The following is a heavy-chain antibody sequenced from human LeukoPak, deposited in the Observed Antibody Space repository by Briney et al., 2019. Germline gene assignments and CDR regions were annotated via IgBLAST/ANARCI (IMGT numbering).Heavy chain of an antibody. CDR3: ARHHSGSLGKHYYYYYGMDV. CDR1: GYTFTSYD. CDR2: MNPNSGNT. V-gene: IGHV1-8*01. Sequence: ASVKVSCKASGYTFTSYDINWVRQATGQGLEWMGWMNPNSGNTGYAQKFQGRVTMTRNTSISTAYMELSSLRSEDTAVYYCARHHSGSLGKHYYYYYGMDVWGQRTTVTVSS. J-gene: IGHJ6*02. D-gene: IGHD1-14*01.